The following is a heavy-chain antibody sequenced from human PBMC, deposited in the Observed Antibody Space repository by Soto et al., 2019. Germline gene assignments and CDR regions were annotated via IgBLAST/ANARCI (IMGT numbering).Heavy chain of an antibody. CDR2: INPSGGST. V-gene: IGHV1-46*03. CDR1: GYTFTSYY. J-gene: IGHJ4*02. D-gene: IGHD5-12*01. CDR3: ARDLGAYSGYDHIDY. Sequence: GASVKVSCKASGYTFTSYYMHWVRQAPGQGLEWMGIINPSGGSTSYAQKFQGRVTMTRDTSTSTVYMELSSLRSEDTAVYYCARDLGAYSGYDHIDYWGQGTLVTVSS.